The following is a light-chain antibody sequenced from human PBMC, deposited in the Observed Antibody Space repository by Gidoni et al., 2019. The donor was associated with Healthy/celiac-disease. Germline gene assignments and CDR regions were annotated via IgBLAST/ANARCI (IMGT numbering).Light chain of an antibody. J-gene: IGKJ4*01. V-gene: IGKV4-1*01. Sequence: DIVMTQSPDSLAVSLGERATINCKSSQSVLYSSNNKNYLAWYQQKPGPPPKLLIYWASTRESGVPDRFSGSGSGTDFTLTIISLPAEDVAVYYCQQYYSTPLTFGGGTKVEIK. CDR3: QQYYSTPLT. CDR2: WAS. CDR1: QSVLYSSNNKNY.